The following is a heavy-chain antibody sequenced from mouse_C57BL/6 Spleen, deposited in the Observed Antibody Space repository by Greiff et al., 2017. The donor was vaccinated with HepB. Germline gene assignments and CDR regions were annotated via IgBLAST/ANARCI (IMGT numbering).Heavy chain of an antibody. CDR1: GYSITSGYY. CDR2: ISYDGSN. V-gene: IGHV3-6*01. J-gene: IGHJ1*03. D-gene: IGHD1-1*01. Sequence: VQLQQSGPGLVKPSQSLSLTCSVTGYSITSGYYWNWIRQFPGNKLEWMGYISYDGSNNYNPSLKNRISITRDTSKNQFFLKLNSVTTEDTATYYCARPYYYGSWYFDVWGTGTTVTVSS. CDR3: ARPYYYGSWYFDV.